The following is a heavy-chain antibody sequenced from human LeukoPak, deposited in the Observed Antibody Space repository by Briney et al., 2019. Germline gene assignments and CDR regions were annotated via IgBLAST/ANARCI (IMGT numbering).Heavy chain of an antibody. CDR2: ISGDGGST. J-gene: IGHJ4*02. CDR1: GFTFDDYA. V-gene: IGHV3-43*02. CDR3: AKDRIVERRSSYFDY. Sequence: PGGSLRLSCAASGFTFDDYAMHWVRQAPGKGLEWVSLISGDGGSTYYADSVKGRFTISRDNSKNPLYLQMNSLRTEDTALYYCAKDRIVERRSSYFDYWGQGTLVTVSS. D-gene: IGHD1-1*01.